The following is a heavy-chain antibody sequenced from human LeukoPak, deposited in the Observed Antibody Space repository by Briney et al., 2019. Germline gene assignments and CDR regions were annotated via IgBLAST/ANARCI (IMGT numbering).Heavy chain of an antibody. CDR1: GVSISSSSYY. CDR3: ARGGAARLHFQN. J-gene: IGHJ1*01. CDR2: IYHSGST. V-gene: IGHV4-61*05. D-gene: IGHD6-6*01. Sequence: PSETLSLTCTVSGVSISSSSYYWGWIRQPPGKGLEWIGYIYHSGSTNYNPSLRSRVTISVDTSKNQFSLNLNSVTAADTAVYYCARGGAARLHFQNWGQGTLVTVSS.